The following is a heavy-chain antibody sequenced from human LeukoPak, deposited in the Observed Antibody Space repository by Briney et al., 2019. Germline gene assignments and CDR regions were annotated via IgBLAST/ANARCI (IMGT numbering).Heavy chain of an antibody. CDR3: ARSQATAMVSDY. D-gene: IGHD2-2*01. V-gene: IGHV4-39*01. J-gene: IGHJ4*02. Sequence: KPSETLSLTCTVSGGSLNTSSYYWGWIRQPPGKGLEWIGSIYYSGRTYYNPSLKIRVTIFVDTSKNQFSLKLNSVTAADTAVYYCARSQATAMVSDYWGQGTLVTVSS. CDR1: GGSLNTSSYY. CDR2: IYYSGRT.